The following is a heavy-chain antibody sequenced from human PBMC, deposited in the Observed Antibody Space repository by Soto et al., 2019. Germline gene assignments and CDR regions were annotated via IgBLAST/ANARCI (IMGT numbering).Heavy chain of an antibody. Sequence: QVQLVQSGAEVKKPGASVKVSCKASGYTFTSYGISWVRQAPGHGLEWMGWISAYNGNTNYAQKLQGRVTMTTDTSTSTAYMELRSLRSDDTAVYYCARDPSVFCGGDCLYFQHWGQGTLVTVSS. CDR2: ISAYNGNT. J-gene: IGHJ1*01. D-gene: IGHD2-21*02. CDR3: ARDPSVFCGGDCLYFQH. V-gene: IGHV1-18*01. CDR1: GYTFTSYG.